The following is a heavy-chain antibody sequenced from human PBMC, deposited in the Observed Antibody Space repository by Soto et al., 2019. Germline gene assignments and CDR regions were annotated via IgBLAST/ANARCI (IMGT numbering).Heavy chain of an antibody. CDR1: GGSISSRGYY. Sequence: QLQLQESRPGLVKPSETLSLTCTVSGGSISSRGYYWGWIRQPPGKGLEWIGTIYYSGSTYYHPSLKSPVTISVDTSKNQSSRQLSSVTAADTAVYYCATSNWFDPWGQGTLVTVSS. V-gene: IGHV4-39*01. CDR3: ATSNWFDP. J-gene: IGHJ5*02. CDR2: IYYSGST.